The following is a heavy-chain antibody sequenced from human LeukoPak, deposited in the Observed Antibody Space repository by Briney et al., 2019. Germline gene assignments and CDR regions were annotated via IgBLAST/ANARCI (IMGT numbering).Heavy chain of an antibody. CDR3: ARTLGVRGYSYGYVDY. V-gene: IGHV5-51*01. CDR2: IYPGDSDT. Sequence: GGSLKISCKGYGYSFTTYWIGWVRQVPGKGLEWMGIIYPGDSDTRYSPSFQGQVTISADKSISTAYLQWSSLKASDTAMYYCARTLGVRGYSYGYVDYWGQGTLVTVSS. D-gene: IGHD5-18*01. CDR1: GYSFTTYW. J-gene: IGHJ4*02.